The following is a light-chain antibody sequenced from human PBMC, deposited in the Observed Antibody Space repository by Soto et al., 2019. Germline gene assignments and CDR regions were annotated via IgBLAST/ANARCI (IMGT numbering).Light chain of an antibody. V-gene: IGKV3-15*01. Sequence: DILMTQSPATLAVSPGERATLSCRASQSVRNNLAWYQQKPGQAPRLLIYGASTRATGIPARFSGSGSGTEFTLTISSLQSEDFAVYYCQQYNNWPETFGQGTKVDIK. J-gene: IGKJ1*01. CDR2: GAS. CDR3: QQYNNWPET. CDR1: QSVRNN.